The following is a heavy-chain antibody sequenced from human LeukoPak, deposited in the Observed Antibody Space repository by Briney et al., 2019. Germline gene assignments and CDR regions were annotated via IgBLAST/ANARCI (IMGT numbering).Heavy chain of an antibody. V-gene: IGHV1-18*01. D-gene: IGHD3-10*01. CDR3: ARVRRYYGSGSHDAFDI. CDR2: ISAYNGNT. J-gene: IGHJ3*02. CDR1: GYTFTSYG. Sequence: GASVKVSCKASGYTFTSYGISWVRQAPGQGLEWMGWISAYNGNTNYAQKLQGRVTMTTDTSTSTAYMELRSLRSDDTAVYYCARVRRYYGSGSHDAFDIWGQGTMVTVSS.